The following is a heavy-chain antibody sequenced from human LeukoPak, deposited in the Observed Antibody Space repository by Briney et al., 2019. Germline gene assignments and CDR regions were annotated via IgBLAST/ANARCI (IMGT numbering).Heavy chain of an antibody. CDR2: IYYRGTT. CDR3: AREAHGGIDY. Sequence: PSETLSLTCTVSGGSISSYYWSWIRQPPGKGLEWVGQIYYRGTTNYNPSLKSRVTISIDTSKNQFSLKLNSVTAADTAVYYCAREAHGGIDYWGQGTLVTVSS. D-gene: IGHD4-23*01. CDR1: GGSISSYY. J-gene: IGHJ4*02. V-gene: IGHV4-59*01.